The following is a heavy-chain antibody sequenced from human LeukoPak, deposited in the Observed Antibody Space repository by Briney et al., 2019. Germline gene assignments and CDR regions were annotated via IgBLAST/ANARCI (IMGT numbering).Heavy chain of an antibody. J-gene: IGHJ4*02. CDR2: ISSSSSTI. D-gene: IGHD3-22*01. CDR1: GFTFSTYS. V-gene: IGHV3-48*04. CDR3: ATVAGIYSSGYYSDY. Sequence: GGSLRLSCAASGFTFSTYSMNWVRQAPGKGLEWVSYISSSSSTIYYADSVKGRFTISRDNAKNSLYLQMNSLRAEDTAVYYCATVAGIYSSGYYSDYWGQGTLVTVSS.